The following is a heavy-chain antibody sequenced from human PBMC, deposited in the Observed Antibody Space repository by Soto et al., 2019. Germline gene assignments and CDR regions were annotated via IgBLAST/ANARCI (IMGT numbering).Heavy chain of an antibody. Sequence: PGESLKISCKGSGYSFTSYWISWVRQMPGKGLEWMGRIDPSDSYTNYSPSFQGHVTISADKSISTAYLQWSSLKASDTAMYYCARRVSSGYYYHYYGLDVWGQGTTVTVSS. CDR1: GYSFTSYW. CDR2: IDPSDSYT. D-gene: IGHD3-22*01. J-gene: IGHJ6*02. V-gene: IGHV5-10-1*01. CDR3: ARRVSSGYYYHYYGLDV.